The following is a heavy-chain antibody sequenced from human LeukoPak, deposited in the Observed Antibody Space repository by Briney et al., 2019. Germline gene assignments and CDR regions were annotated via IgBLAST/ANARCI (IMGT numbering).Heavy chain of an antibody. CDR2: INHSGST. CDR3: ARGSPAGYDFWSGYRNHYFDY. Sequence: SETLSLTCAVYGGSFSGYYWSWIRQPPGKGLECIGEINHSGSTNYNPSLKSRVTISVDTSKNQFSLKLSSVTAADTAVYYCARGSPAGYDFWSGYRNHYFDYWGQGTLVTVSS. V-gene: IGHV4-34*01. J-gene: IGHJ4*02. D-gene: IGHD3-3*01. CDR1: GGSFSGYY.